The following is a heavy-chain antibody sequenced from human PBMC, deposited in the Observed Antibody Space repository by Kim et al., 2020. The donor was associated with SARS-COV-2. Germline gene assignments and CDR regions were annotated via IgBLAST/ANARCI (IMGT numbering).Heavy chain of an antibody. J-gene: IGHJ3*02. CDR3: ARNMVRGVIFESFDAFD. Sequence: GGSLRLSCAASGFTFSSYAMHWVRQAPGKGLEWVAVISYDGSNKYYADSVKGRFTISRDNSKNTLYLQMNSLRAEDTAVYYCARNMVRGVIFESFDAFD. CDR1: GFTFSSYA. D-gene: IGHD3-10*01. CDR2: ISYDGSNK. V-gene: IGHV3-30*04.